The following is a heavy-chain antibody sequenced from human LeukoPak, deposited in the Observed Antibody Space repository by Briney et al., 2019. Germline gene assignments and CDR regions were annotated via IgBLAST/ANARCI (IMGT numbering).Heavy chain of an antibody. J-gene: IGHJ4*02. CDR2: ISYDGSKK. V-gene: IGHV3-30*18. CDR1: GFTFSSYG. D-gene: IGHD3-10*01. CDR3: VKEPGAYGSGSIMGY. Sequence: GGSLRLSCAASGFTFSSYGMHWVRQASGKGLEWVAVISYDGSKKFYGDSVKGRFPISRDNSKNTLILQMNSLRTEDTAVYYCVKEPGAYGSGSIMGYWGQGILVTVSS.